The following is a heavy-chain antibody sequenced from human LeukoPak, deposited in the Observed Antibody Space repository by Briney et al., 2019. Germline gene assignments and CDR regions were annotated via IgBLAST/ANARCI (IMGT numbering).Heavy chain of an antibody. CDR3: VRGNYDNRGYSNAFDI. D-gene: IGHD3-22*01. V-gene: IGHV4-59*01. Sequence: SGTLSLTCTVSGASISSSYWSWVRQPPGKRLEWIGFIYYNGNTNSNPSLKSRVTLSADTSKNQFSPKLTSVTAADTAVYYCVRGNYDNRGYSNAFDIWGQGAMVTVSS. CDR1: GASISSSY. J-gene: IGHJ3*02. CDR2: IYYNGNT.